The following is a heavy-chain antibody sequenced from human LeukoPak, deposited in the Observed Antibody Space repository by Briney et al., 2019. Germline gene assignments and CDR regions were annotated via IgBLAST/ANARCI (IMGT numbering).Heavy chain of an antibody. Sequence: AGGSLRLSCAASGFTFDDYAMHWVRQAPGKGLEWVSSISSSSSYIYYADSVKGRFTISRDNAKNSLYLQMNSLRAEDTAVYYCARDLVVLREPDAFDIWGQGTMVTVSS. CDR2: ISSSSSYI. D-gene: IGHD2-15*01. CDR1: GFTFDDYA. J-gene: IGHJ3*02. CDR3: ARDLVVLREPDAFDI. V-gene: IGHV3-21*01.